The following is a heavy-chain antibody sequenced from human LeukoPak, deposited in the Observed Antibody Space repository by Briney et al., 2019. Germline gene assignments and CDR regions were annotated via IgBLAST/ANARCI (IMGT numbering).Heavy chain of an antibody. CDR3: ARALYYYGSGSWFDP. D-gene: IGHD3-10*01. J-gene: IGHJ5*02. V-gene: IGHV4-39*01. Sequence: PSETLSLTCTVSGGSISSSSYYWGWIRQPPGKGLEWIGSIYYSGSTYYNPSLKSRVTISVDTSKNQFSLKLSSVTAADTAVYYCARALYYYGSGSWFDPWGQGTLVTVSS. CDR2: IYYSGST. CDR1: GGSISSSSYY.